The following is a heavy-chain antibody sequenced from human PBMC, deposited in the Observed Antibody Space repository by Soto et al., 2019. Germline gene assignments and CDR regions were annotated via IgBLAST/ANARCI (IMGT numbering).Heavy chain of an antibody. J-gene: IGHJ4*02. D-gene: IGHD3-16*01. V-gene: IGHV4-59*01. CDR2: IYYSGST. Sequence: QVQLQESGPGLVKPSETLSLTCTVSGGSISSDYWSWIRQPPGKGLEWIGYIYYSGSTNYNPSLKSRVTISVDTSKNQFSLKLSSVTAADTAVYYCARGGGYYFDYWGQGTLVTVSS. CDR3: ARGGGYYFDY. CDR1: GGSISSDY.